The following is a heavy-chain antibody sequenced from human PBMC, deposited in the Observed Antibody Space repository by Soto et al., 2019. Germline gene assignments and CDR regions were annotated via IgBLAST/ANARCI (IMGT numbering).Heavy chain of an antibody. D-gene: IGHD2-2*01. CDR2: ISSSSSYI. CDR1: GFTFSSYS. V-gene: IGHV3-21*01. CDR3: ARNAPVCSSTSCYGGSMDV. J-gene: IGHJ6*03. Sequence: EVQLVESGGGLVKPGGSLRLSCAASGFTFSSYSMNWVRQAPGKGLEWVSSISSSSSYIYYADSVKGRFTISRDNAKNPLYLQMNRLRAEDTGVYYCARNAPVCSSTSCYGGSMDVRGKGTTVTVSS.